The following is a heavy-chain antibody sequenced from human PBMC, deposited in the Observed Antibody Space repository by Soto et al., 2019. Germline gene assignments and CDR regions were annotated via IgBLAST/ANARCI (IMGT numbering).Heavy chain of an antibody. J-gene: IGHJ3*02. CDR1: GYSFTSYW. D-gene: IGHD2-15*01. V-gene: IGHV5-10-1*01. CDR2: IDPSDSYT. CDR3: ATQSIVVVAATVAFDI. Sequence: PGESLKISCKGSGYSFTSYWISWVRQMPGKGLEWMGRIDPSDSYTNYSPSFQGHVTISADKSISTAYLQWSSLKASDTAMYYCATQSIVVVAATVAFDIWGQGTMVTVSS.